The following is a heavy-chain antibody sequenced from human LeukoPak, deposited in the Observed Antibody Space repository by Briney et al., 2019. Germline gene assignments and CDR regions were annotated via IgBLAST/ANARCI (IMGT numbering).Heavy chain of an antibody. D-gene: IGHD2-21*02. J-gene: IGHJ6*03. CDR3: ARTQDVTYHYYYMDV. CDR1: GYTFPSYG. V-gene: IGHV1-18*01. CDR2: ISLYNGNT. Sequence: ASVKVSCKASGYTFPSYGISWVRQAPGRGLEWMAWISLYNGNTHYAQKVQGRVTMTTDTSTSTAYMELRSLRSDDTAVYYCARTQDVTYHYYYMDVWGKGTTVIVSS.